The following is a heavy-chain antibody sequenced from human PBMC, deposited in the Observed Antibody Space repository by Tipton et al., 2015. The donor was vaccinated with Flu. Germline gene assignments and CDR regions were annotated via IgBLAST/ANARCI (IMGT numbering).Heavy chain of an antibody. Sequence: SSYYWGWIRQPPGKGLEWVAAISHDGDNKYYAGSVRGRFTISRDKSKNTLYLQMNSLRTEDTAVYCCAKDLAGMYYFYGMDVWGQGTTVTVSS. CDR2: ISHDGDNK. V-gene: IGHV3-30*18. J-gene: IGHJ6*02. CDR3: AKDLAGMYYFYGMDV. CDR1: SSYY. D-gene: IGHD6-19*01.